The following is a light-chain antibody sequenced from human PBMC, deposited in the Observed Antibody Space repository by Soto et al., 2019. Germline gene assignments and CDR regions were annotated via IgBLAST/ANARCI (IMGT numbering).Light chain of an antibody. V-gene: IGKV1-39*01. CDR2: RAS. CDR1: QSITTY. J-gene: IGKJ5*01. Sequence: DIQMTQSPSSLSASVGDRVTITCRASQSITTYLNWYQQKAGKAPKLLIYRASRLQSGVPSRFSGSGSGTDFTLTISSLQPEYFATYHSQQSYSTPGITFGQGTRLEI. CDR3: QQSYSTPGIT.